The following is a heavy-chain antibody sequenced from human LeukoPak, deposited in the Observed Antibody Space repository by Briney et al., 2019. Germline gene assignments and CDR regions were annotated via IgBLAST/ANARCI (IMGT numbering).Heavy chain of an antibody. CDR3: ARRYPPVRGVNVRPQEVRKYYFDY. Sequence: WASVKVSCKASGYTFTGYYMHWVRQAPGQGLEWMGWINPNSGGTNYAQKFQGRVTMTRDTSISTAYMELSRLRSVDTAVYYCARRYPPVRGVNVRPQEVRKYYFDYWGQGTLVTVSS. J-gene: IGHJ4*02. CDR1: GYTFTGYY. CDR2: INPNSGGT. D-gene: IGHD3-10*01. V-gene: IGHV1-2*02.